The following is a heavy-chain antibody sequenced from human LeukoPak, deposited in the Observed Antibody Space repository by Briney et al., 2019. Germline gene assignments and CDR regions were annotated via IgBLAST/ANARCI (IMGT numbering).Heavy chain of an antibody. D-gene: IGHD3-16*02. CDR1: GFTFSDYY. CDR2: ISSSGSTI. V-gene: IGHV3-11*04. CDR3: ARDYFTFGGVIVAS. J-gene: IGHJ5*02. Sequence: GSLSLSCAASGFTFSDYYMSWIRQAPGKGLEWVSYISSSGSTIHYADSVKGRFTISRDNAKNSLYLQMNSLRAEDTAVYYCARDYFTFGGVIVASWGQGTLVTVSS.